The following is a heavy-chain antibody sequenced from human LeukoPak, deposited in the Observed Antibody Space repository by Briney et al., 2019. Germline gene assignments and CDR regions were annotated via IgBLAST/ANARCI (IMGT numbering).Heavy chain of an antibody. CDR1: GDSISGTAY. D-gene: IGHD6-13*01. J-gene: IGHJ4*02. Sequence: SETLSLTCTVSGDSISGTAYWGWIRQPPGKGLEWIGSGFYNGRAYYNPSPKSRVSISVDTSNNLYSLRLTSVTAADTAAYYCARHGYNSSWYLKGKFDFWGQGTLVTVSS. V-gene: IGHV4-39*01. CDR3: ARHGYNSSWYLKGKFDF. CDR2: GFYNGRA.